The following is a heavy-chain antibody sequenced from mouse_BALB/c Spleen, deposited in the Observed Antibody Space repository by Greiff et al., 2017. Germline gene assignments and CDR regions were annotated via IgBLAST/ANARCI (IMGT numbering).Heavy chain of an antibody. J-gene: IGHJ3*01. V-gene: IGHV2-9*02. CDR2: IWAGGST. Sequence: QVQLKESGPGLVAPSQSLSITCTVSGFSLTSYGVHWVRQPPGKGLEWLGVIWAGGSTNYNSALMSRLSISKDNSKSQVFLKMNSLQTDDTAMYYCARDGTALDSSGYPAWFAYWGQGTLVTVSA. D-gene: IGHD3-2*01. CDR3: ARDGTALDSSGYPAWFAY. CDR1: GFSLTSYG.